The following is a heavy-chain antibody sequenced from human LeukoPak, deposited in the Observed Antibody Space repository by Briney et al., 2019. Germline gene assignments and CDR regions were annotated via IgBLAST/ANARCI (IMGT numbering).Heavy chain of an antibody. CDR1: GFSINSNTYS. J-gene: IGHJ3*02. CDR3: ARGHDYGDYGGGPPANGDAFDI. Sequence: SETLSLTCTVSGFSINSNTYSWGWIRQPPGEGLEWIVTISYTGNTYFNSSLKSRVTIFVDTSKTQFSLKLSSVTAADTAVYYCARGHDYGDYGGGPPANGDAFDIWGQGTMVTVSS. D-gene: IGHD4-17*01. V-gene: IGHV4-39*07. CDR2: ISYTGNT.